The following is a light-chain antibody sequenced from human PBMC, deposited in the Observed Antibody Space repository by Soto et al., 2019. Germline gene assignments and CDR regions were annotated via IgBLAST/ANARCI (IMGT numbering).Light chain of an antibody. J-gene: IGKJ1*01. CDR1: QSISSW. CDR3: QQYNFYPWT. CDR2: KAS. Sequence: DIQMTQSPSTLSASVGARVTXXXXASQSISSWLAWYQXKPGRXXKXXIYKASSLESGVPSRFSGSGSGTEFTLTISSLQPDDFATYFCQQYNFYPWTFGQGTKVDIK. V-gene: IGKV1-5*03.